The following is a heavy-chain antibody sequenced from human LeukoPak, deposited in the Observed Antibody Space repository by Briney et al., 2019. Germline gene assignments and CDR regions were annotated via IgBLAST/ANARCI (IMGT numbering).Heavy chain of an antibody. V-gene: IGHV4-4*02. J-gene: IGHJ4*02. CDR3: ARRTGDSSGYYPFDY. D-gene: IGHD3-22*01. CDR2: IYHSGST. CDR1: GGSISSSNW. Sequence: SGTLSLTCAVSGGSISSSNWWSWVRPPPGKGLEWIGEIYHSGSTNYNPSLKSRVTLSVDKSKNQFSLKLSSVTAADTAVYYCARRTGDSSGYYPFDYWGQGTLVTVSS.